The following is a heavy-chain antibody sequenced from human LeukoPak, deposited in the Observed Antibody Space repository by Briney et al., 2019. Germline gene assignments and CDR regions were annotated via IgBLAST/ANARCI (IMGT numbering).Heavy chain of an antibody. CDR3: ARNAYCGGDCYAYYYYYGMDV. J-gene: IGHJ6*02. CDR1: GFTFSSYG. D-gene: IGHD2-21*02. CDR2: ISYDGNNK. Sequence: PGGSLRLSCAASGFTFSSYGIHWVRQAPGKGLEWLAVISYDGNNKYYADSVKGRFTISRDNAKNTLYLQMNSLRAEDTAVYYCARNAYCGGDCYAYYYYYGMDVWGQGTTVTVSS. V-gene: IGHV3-30*03.